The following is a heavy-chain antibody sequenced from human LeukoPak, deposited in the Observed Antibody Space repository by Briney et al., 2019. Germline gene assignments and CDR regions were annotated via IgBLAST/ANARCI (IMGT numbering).Heavy chain of an antibody. V-gene: IGHV1-3*01. CDR1: GYTFTSYA. D-gene: IGHD6-6*01. CDR2: INAGNGNT. CDR3: ARASEYSSSLDY. J-gene: IGHJ4*02. Sequence: ASVKVSCKTSGYTFTSYAMHWVRQAPGQRLEWMGWINAGNGNTKYSQKFQGRVTITRDTSASTAYMELSSLRSEDTAVYYCARASEYSSSLDYWGQGTLVTVSS.